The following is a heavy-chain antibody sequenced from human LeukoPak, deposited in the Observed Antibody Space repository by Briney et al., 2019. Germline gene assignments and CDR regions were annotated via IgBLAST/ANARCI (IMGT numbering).Heavy chain of an antibody. CDR2: ISAYNGNT. D-gene: IGHD3-3*01. V-gene: IGHV1-18*01. J-gene: IGHJ4*02. Sequence: ASVTVSCKASGYTFISYGISWVRQAPGQGLEWMGWISAYNGNTNYAQKLQGRVTMTADTSTSTAYMELSSLRSEDTAVYYCAREAGDFWSGYPMIEGPYYFDYWGQGTLVTVSS. CDR3: AREAGDFWSGYPMIEGPYYFDY. CDR1: GYTFISYG.